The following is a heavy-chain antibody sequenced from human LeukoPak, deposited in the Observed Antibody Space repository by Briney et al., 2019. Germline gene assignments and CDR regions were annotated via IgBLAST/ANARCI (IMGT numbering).Heavy chain of an antibody. CDR3: ARAPEGNWYDFDY. V-gene: IGHV4-4*07. J-gene: IGHJ4*02. D-gene: IGHD1-1*01. CDR2: VYISGST. CDR1: GGSISRYY. Sequence: PSETLSLTCTVSGGSISRYYWSWIRQPGGKGLEWIGRVYISGSTDYNPSLKSRLSMSIDTSKNQFSLNLNSVTAADTAVYYCARAPEGNWYDFDYWGQGTLVTVSS.